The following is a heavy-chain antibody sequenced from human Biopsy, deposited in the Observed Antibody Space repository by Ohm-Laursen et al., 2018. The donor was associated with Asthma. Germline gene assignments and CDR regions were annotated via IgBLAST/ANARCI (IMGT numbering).Heavy chain of an antibody. CDR1: GFTFGAFW. J-gene: IGHJ4*02. CDR3: AKYSVFYYRGGNDY. Sequence: SLRLSCAAPGFTFGAFWMSWGRQTPGKGLEWVATITGDGSQKFYVDSVTGRFTISRDNSKNSLHLQMNSLRAEDSAIYYCAKYSVFYYRGGNDYWGQGIVVTVSS. D-gene: IGHD1-26*01. V-gene: IGHV3-7*03. CDR2: ITGDGSQK.